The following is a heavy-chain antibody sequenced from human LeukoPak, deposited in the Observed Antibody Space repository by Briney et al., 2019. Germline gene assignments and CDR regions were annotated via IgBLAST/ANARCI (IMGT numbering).Heavy chain of an antibody. CDR3: ARTTITIFGVVIISHYFDY. D-gene: IGHD3-3*01. CDR2: INHSGST. V-gene: IGHV4-34*01. CDR1: GGSFSGYY. J-gene: IGHJ4*02. Sequence: SETLSLTCAVYGGSFSGYYWSWIRQPPGKGLEWIGEINHSGSTNYNPSLKSRVTISVDTSKNQFSLKLSSVTVADTAVYYCARTTITIFGVVIISHYFDYWGQGTLVTVSS.